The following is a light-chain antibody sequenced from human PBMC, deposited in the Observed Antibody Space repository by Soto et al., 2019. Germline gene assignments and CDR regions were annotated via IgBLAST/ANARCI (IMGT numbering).Light chain of an antibody. CDR1: QSVSSS. CDR3: QQRSDWVT. J-gene: IGKJ4*01. Sequence: EIVLTQSPATLSLSPGEGATLSCRAGQSVSSSVAWYQQNPGQAPRLLIYDASNRATGIPVRFSGSGSGTDFTLTISSLEPEDFAVYYRQQRSDWVTFGGGTKVEL. CDR2: DAS. V-gene: IGKV3-11*01.